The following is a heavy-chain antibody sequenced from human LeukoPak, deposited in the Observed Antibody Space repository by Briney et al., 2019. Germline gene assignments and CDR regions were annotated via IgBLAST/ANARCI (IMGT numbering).Heavy chain of an antibody. Sequence: PSQTLSLTCTVSGGSISSGDYYWSWIRQPPGKGLEWIGYIYYSGSTYYNPSLKSRVTISVDTSKNQFSLKLSSVTAADTAVYYCARALSGYDPNYYYYYGMDVWGQGTTVTVSS. CDR2: IYYSGST. CDR1: GGSISSGDYY. V-gene: IGHV4-30-4*01. CDR3: ARALSGYDPNYYYYYGMDV. J-gene: IGHJ6*02. D-gene: IGHD5-12*01.